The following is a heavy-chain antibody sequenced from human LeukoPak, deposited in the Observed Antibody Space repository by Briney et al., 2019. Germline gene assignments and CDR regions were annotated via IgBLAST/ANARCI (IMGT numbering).Heavy chain of an antibody. J-gene: IGHJ6*03. CDR3: ARELGYSYGYLGIDYYYYMDV. D-gene: IGHD5-18*01. CDR2: INHSGST. CDR1: GGSFSGYY. Sequence: SETLSLTCAVYGGSFSGYYWSWIRQPPGKGLEWIGEINHSGSTNYNPSLKGRVAISVDTSKNQFSLKLSSVTAADTAVYYCARELGYSYGYLGIDYYYYMDVWGKGTTVTVSS. V-gene: IGHV4-34*01.